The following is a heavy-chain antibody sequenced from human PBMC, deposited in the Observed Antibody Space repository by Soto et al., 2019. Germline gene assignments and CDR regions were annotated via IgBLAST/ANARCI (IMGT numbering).Heavy chain of an antibody. Sequence: LEISCKCSGYTFSDYWIAWVPQMPGNDLEWVGTIYPGDSDTKSSPSIPGQLTISADKAISSAYLQWSSLKASDTAMYKCARDPPGRDGYNKCDFWGQGTLVTDSS. CDR1: GYTFSDYW. J-gene: IGHJ4*02. CDR3: ARDPPGRDGYNKCDF. D-gene: IGHD5-12*01. CDR2: IYPGDSDT. V-gene: IGHV5-51*01.